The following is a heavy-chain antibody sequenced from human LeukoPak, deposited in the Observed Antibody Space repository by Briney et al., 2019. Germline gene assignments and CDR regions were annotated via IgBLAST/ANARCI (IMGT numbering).Heavy chain of an antibody. CDR3: ARRLRYYDFWSGPPDDAFDI. D-gene: IGHD3-3*01. J-gene: IGHJ3*02. CDR1: GYTFTSYD. Sequence: GASVNVSCKASGYTFTSYDINWVRQATGQGLEWMGWMNPNSGNTGYSQKFQGRITITRNTSISTAYMELSSLRSEDTAVYYCARRLRYYDFWSGPPDDAFDIWGQGTMVTVSS. V-gene: IGHV1-8*03. CDR2: MNPNSGNT.